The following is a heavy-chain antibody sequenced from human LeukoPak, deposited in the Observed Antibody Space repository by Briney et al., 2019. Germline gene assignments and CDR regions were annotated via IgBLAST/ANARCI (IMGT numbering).Heavy chain of an antibody. D-gene: IGHD6-13*01. CDR3: ARGIAAAVGNLDY. CDR1: GFTLSSYG. Sequence: QSGGSLRLSCAASGFTLSSYGMHWVRQAPGKGLEWVAVIWYGGSNKYYADSVKGRFTISRDNSKNTLYLQMNSLRAEDTAVYYCARGIAAAVGNLDYWGQGTLVTVSS. J-gene: IGHJ4*02. V-gene: IGHV3-33*01. CDR2: IWYGGSNK.